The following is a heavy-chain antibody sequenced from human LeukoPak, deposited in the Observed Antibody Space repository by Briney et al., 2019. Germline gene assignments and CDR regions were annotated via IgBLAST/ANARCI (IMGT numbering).Heavy chain of an antibody. CDR2: INPNSGGT. V-gene: IGHV1-2*02. CDR1: GYTFTGYY. J-gene: IGHJ5*02. Sequence: GASVKVSCKASGYTFTGYYMHWVRQAPGQGLEWMGWINPNSGGTNYAQKFQGRVTMTRDTSISTAYMELSRLRSDDTAVYYCARDYGDSGWVVHWFDPWGQGTLVTVSS. CDR3: ARDYGDSGWVVHWFDP. D-gene: IGHD4-17*01.